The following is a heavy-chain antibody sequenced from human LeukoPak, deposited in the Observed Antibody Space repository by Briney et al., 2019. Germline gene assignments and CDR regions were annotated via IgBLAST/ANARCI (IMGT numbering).Heavy chain of an antibody. CDR1: GGSFSGYY. CDR2: INHSGST. V-gene: IGHV4-34*01. J-gene: IGHJ3*02. D-gene: IGHD5-18*01. Sequence: KTSETLSLTCAVHGGSFSGYYWSWIRQPPGKGLEWIGEINHSGSTNYNPSLKSRVTISVDTSKNQFSLKLSSVTAADTAVYYCASGTIVDTAKDDAFDIWGQGTMVTVSS. CDR3: ASGTIVDTAKDDAFDI.